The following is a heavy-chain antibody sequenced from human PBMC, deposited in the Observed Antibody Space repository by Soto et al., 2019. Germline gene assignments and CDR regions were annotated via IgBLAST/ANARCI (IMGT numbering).Heavy chain of an antibody. D-gene: IGHD5-12*01. V-gene: IGHV3-13*01. J-gene: IGHJ4*02. Sequence: GGSLRLSCAASGFTFSNYDMHWVRQATGKGLEWVSAIDTSGDTYYPASVKGRFTISRENAKNSLYLQMNSLRAGDTAVYYCARALRGYSGYDPPGYWGQGTLVTVSS. CDR2: IDTSGDT. CDR1: GFTFSNYD. CDR3: ARALRGYSGYDPPGY.